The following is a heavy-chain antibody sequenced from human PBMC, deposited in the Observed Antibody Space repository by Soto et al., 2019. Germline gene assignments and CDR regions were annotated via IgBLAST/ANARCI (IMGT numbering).Heavy chain of an antibody. Sequence: QVQLVQSGAEVKKPGSSVKVSCKASGGTFSSYTISWVRQAPGQGLEWMGRIIPILGIANYAQKFQGRVTINADKSTSTAYMELSSLRSEDTAVYYCARVIVVVPAAMNVWFDPWGQGTLVTVSS. CDR2: IIPILGIA. J-gene: IGHJ5*02. D-gene: IGHD2-2*01. V-gene: IGHV1-69*02. CDR3: ARVIVVVPAAMNVWFDP. CDR1: GGTFSSYT.